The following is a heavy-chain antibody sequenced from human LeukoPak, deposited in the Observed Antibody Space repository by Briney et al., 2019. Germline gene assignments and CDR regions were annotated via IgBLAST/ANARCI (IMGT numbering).Heavy chain of an antibody. J-gene: IGHJ4*02. V-gene: IGHV1-2*02. CDR2: INPNSGGT. CDR1: GYTFTGYH. Sequence: GASVKVSCKASGYTFTGYHMYWVRQAPGQGLEWMGWINPNSGGTNYAQKFQGRVTMTRDTSISTACMELSRLRSDDTAVYYCARGGSSGYYFDYWGQGTLVTVSS. D-gene: IGHD3-22*01. CDR3: ARGGSSGYYFDY.